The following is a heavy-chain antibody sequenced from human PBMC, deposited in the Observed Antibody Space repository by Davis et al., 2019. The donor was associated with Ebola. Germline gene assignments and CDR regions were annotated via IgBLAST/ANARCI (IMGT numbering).Heavy chain of an antibody. CDR2: MNSDGSGT. CDR3: VTGLMGGTNY. D-gene: IGHD1-26*01. V-gene: IGHV3-74*01. CDR1: GFIFSSYR. J-gene: IGHJ4*02. Sequence: GESLKISCAASGFIFSSYRMHWVRLVPGKGLAWVSRMNSDGSGTSYADSVKGRFTISRDNAKNTLYLQMNSLRAEDTAVYYCVTGLMGGTNYWGQGTLVTVSS.